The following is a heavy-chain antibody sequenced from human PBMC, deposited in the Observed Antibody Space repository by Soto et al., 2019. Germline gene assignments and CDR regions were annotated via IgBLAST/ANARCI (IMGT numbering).Heavy chain of an antibody. CDR2: ISYDGSNK. Sequence: GGSLRLSCAASGFTFSSYGMHWFRQAPGKGLEWVAVISYDGSNKYYADSVKGRFTISRDNSKNTLYLQMNSLRAEDTAVYYGAKNHIFGVVIINYYGMDVWGQGTTVTVSS. CDR1: GFTFSSYG. V-gene: IGHV3-30*18. J-gene: IGHJ6*02. CDR3: AKNHIFGVVIINYYGMDV. D-gene: IGHD3-3*02.